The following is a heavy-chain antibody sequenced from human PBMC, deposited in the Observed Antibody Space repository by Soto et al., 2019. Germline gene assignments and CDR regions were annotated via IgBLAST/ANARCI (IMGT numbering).Heavy chain of an antibody. CDR1: GGSVSYNSYY. Sequence: QLQLQESGPGLVKPSETLSLTCSVSGGSVSYNSYYWGWIRQPPGKVLEWVGGIFYTGTTYYNPSIKDRVSISVDTSKNSFSRNLTSVTAADTAVYFCARLVVVARVANVWGQGALVAVSS. J-gene: IGHJ4*02. CDR3: ARLVVVARVANV. V-gene: IGHV4-39*01. CDR2: IFYTGTT. D-gene: IGHD2-21*01.